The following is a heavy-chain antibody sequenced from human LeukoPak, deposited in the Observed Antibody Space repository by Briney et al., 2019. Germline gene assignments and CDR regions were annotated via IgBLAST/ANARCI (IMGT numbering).Heavy chain of an antibody. CDR3: AICPGDSGYESMNGAFDI. J-gene: IGHJ3*02. V-gene: IGHV1-46*01. CDR1: GYTFTSYY. Sequence: ASVKVSCKASGYTFTSYYMHWVRQPPAQGLEWMGIINPSGGSSSYAQKFQGRVTMTRDTSTSTVYMELSSLRSEDTAVYYCAICPGDSGYESMNGAFDIWGQGTMVTVSS. CDR2: INPSGGSS. D-gene: IGHD5-12*01.